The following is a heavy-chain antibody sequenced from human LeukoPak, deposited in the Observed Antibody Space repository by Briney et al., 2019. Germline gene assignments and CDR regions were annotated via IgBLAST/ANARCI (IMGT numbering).Heavy chain of an antibody. J-gene: IGHJ4*02. CDR2: ISWNSGTI. V-gene: IGHV3-9*01. CDR1: GFTFHDYA. CDR3: AKDNGYYFDY. Sequence: PGGSLRLSCAASGFTFHDYAMHWVRQAPGKGLEWVSGISWNSGTIVYADSVKGRFTISRDNAKNSLSLQMNSLRPEGTALYYCAKDNGYYFDYWGQGSLVTVSS.